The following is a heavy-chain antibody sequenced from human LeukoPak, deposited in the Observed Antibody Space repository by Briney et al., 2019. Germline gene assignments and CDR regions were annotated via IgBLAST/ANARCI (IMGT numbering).Heavy chain of an antibody. CDR1: GGSISSYY. D-gene: IGHD3-16*01. CDR3: ARGYYGGAVDS. Sequence: PSETLSLTCTVSGGSISSYYWSWIRQPPGKGLEWIGYIYYSGSTNYNPSLKSRVTISVDTSKNQFSLKLSSVTAADTALYYCARGYYGGAVDSWGQGILVIVSS. CDR2: IYYSGST. J-gene: IGHJ4*02. V-gene: IGHV4-59*01.